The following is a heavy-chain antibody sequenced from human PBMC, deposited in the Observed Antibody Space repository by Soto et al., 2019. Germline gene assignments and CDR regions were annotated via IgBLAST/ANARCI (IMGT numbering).Heavy chain of an antibody. D-gene: IGHD6-19*01. CDR2: INAGNGNT. J-gene: IGHJ4*02. CDR1: GYTFTGYA. Sequence: VKVSCKASGYTFTGYAMHWGRQAPGQRLEWMGWINAGNGNTKYSQKFQGRVTITRDTSASTAYMELSSLRSEDTAVYYCARVSGWYYFDYWGQGTLVTVSS. CDR3: ARVSGWYYFDY. V-gene: IGHV1-3*01.